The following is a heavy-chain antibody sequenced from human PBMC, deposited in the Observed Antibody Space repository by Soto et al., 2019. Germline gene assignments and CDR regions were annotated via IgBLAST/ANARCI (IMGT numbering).Heavy chain of an antibody. CDR1: GFAFGDYA. V-gene: IGHV3-49*03. Sequence: GGSLRLSCSPSGFAFGDYAMNWFRQAPGKGLEWVGFIKSKAFGGTPEYAASVKGRFTISRDDSMSIAYLQMNSLKTDDTAVYYCTRDHYGRGFSSGAFDSWGQGTPVTVSS. CDR2: IKSKAFGGTP. D-gene: IGHD5-18*01. CDR3: TRDHYGRGFSSGAFDS. J-gene: IGHJ4*02.